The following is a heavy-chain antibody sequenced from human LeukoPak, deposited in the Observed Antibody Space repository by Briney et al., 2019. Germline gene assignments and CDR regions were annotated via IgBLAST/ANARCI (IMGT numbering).Heavy chain of an antibody. V-gene: IGHV3-23*01. J-gene: IGHJ4*02. CDR2: IGGTGGNI. CDR3: VRDNYSYRLDV. Sequence: GGSVRLFCAASGLSFSNYAMYWVRQAPGKGLEWVSAIGGTGGNIFYTDSVKGRFTISRDNSKNTLYLHMNSLRAEDTAIYYCVRDNYSYRLDVRGQGTLVTASS. D-gene: IGHD3-16*01. CDR1: GLSFSNYA.